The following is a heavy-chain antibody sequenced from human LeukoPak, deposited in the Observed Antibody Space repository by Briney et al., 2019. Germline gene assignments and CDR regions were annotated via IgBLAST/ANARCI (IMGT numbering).Heavy chain of an antibody. J-gene: IGHJ4*02. V-gene: IGHV1-2*02. D-gene: IGHD6-19*01. CDR3: AREPPKIAVAGNN. CDR1: GYTFTGYY. CDR2: INPNSGGT. Sequence: GASVKVSCKASGYTFTGYYMHWVRQAPGQGLEWMGWINPNSGGTNYAQKFQGRVTMTRDTSISTAYMELSRLRSDDTAVYYCAREPPKIAVAGNNWGQGTLVTVSS.